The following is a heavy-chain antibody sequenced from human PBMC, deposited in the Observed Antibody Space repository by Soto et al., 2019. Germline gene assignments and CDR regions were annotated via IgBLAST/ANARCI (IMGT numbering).Heavy chain of an antibody. D-gene: IGHD3-3*01. CDR2: INHTGGT. J-gene: IGHJ5*02. CDR3: ATRITVFGLLIPPFDP. Sequence: QVHLQQWGAGLLKPSETLSLTCAVYGGSVNGYYWNWIRQPPGKGLEWIGEINHTGGTHYNPSLKSRGTMSVDTSKNQVSLRLSSVTAADTAIYYCATRITVFGLLIPPFDPWGQGTQVTVSS. V-gene: IGHV4-34*02. CDR1: GGSVNGYY.